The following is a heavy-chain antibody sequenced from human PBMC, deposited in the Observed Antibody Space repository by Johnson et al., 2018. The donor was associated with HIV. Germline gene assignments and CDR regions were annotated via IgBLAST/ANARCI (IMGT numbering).Heavy chain of an antibody. V-gene: IGHV3-23*04. CDR1: GFTFSSYA. CDR3: AKDRGYSSSSRAFDI. D-gene: IGHD6-6*01. CDR2: IIGSGGST. Sequence: VQLVESGGGLVQPGGSLRLSCAASGFTFSSYAMSWVRQAPGKGLEWVSAIIGSGGSTYYADSVKGRFTISRDNSTNTLYLQMNSLRAKDTAVYYCAKDRGYSSSSRAFDIWGQGTMVTVSS. J-gene: IGHJ3*02.